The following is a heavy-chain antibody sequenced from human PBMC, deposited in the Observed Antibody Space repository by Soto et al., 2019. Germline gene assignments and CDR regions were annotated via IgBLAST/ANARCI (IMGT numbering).Heavy chain of an antibody. Sequence: QVQLQESGPGLVKPSGTLSLTCDVSSGSLSSGNWWSWVRQTPGRGLEWIGEIYHSGNTNYNPSLKSRLTMSVDESKNQCSLKLSSVTAADTAVYYCACLNLIRGSSWGYCGQGTLVTVSS. J-gene: IGHJ4*02. V-gene: IGHV4-4*02. CDR3: ACLNLIRGSSWGY. CDR1: SGSLSSGNW. CDR2: IYHSGNT. D-gene: IGHD3-10*01.